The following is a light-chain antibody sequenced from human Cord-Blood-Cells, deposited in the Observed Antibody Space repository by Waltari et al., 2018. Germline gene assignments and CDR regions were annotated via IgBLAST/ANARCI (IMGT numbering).Light chain of an antibody. CDR2: LGS. CDR3: MQALQTPRT. V-gene: IGKV2-28*01. Sequence: DIVMTQSQLSLPVTPGEPASISCRSSQSLLHSNGYNYLDWYLQKPGQSPQLLIYLGSNRASGVPDRFSCSGSGTDFTLKISRVEAEDVGVYYCMQALQTPRTFGQGTKVEIK. J-gene: IGKJ1*01. CDR1: QSLLHSNGYNY.